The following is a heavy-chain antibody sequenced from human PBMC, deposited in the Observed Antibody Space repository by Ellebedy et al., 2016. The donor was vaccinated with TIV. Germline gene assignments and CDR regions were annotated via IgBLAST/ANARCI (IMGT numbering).Heavy chain of an antibody. CDR2: ISYDGSNK. CDR1: GFTFSSYG. D-gene: IGHD3-10*01. J-gene: IGHJ4*02. V-gene: IGHV3-30*18. CDR3: ANGEGFDY. Sequence: GGSLRLXXAASGFTFSSYGMHWVRQAPGKGLEWVAVISYDGSNKYYADSVKGRFTISRDNSKNTLYLQMNSLRAEDTAVYYCANGEGFDYWGQGTLVTVSS.